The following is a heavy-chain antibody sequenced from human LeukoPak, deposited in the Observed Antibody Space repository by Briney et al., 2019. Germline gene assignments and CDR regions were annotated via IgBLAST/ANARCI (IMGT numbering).Heavy chain of an antibody. J-gene: IGHJ6*03. Sequence: SETLSLTCTVSGGSISSYYWSWLRQPPGKGLEGIGYIYYSGSTNYNPSLKSRVTISVDTSKNQFSLKLSSVTAADTAVYYCAGASVYYYDSTMAVWGKGTTVTISS. CDR2: IYYSGST. D-gene: IGHD3-22*01. CDR3: AGASVYYYDSTMAV. CDR1: GGSISSYY. V-gene: IGHV4-59*01.